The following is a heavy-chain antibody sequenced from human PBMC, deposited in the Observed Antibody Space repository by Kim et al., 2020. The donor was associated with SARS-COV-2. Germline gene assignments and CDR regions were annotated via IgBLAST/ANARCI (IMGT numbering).Heavy chain of an antibody. V-gene: IGHV5-10-1*01. Sequence: GESLKISCKGSGYSFTSYWISWVRQMPGKGLEWMGRIDPSDSYTNYSPSFQGHVTISADKSISTAYLQWSSLKASDTAMYYCARQGYCSSTSCFGPSYYYGMDVWGQGTTVTVSS. CDR3: ARQGYCSSTSCFGPSYYYGMDV. CDR2: IDPSDSYT. J-gene: IGHJ6*02. D-gene: IGHD2-2*01. CDR1: GYSFTSYW.